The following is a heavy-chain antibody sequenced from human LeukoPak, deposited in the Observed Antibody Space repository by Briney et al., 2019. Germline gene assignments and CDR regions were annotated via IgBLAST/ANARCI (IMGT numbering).Heavy chain of an antibody. CDR3: TTGLLWFGAFQE. D-gene: IGHD3-10*01. J-gene: IGHJ1*01. V-gene: IGHV3-15*01. CDR2: IKSKTDGGTT. CDR1: GFTFSNAR. Sequence: PGGSLRLSCAASGFTFSNARMSWVRQAPGKGLEWVGRIKSKTDGGTTDYAAPVKGRFTISRDDSKKTLYLQTNSLKTEDTAVYYCTTGLLWFGAFQEWGQGTLVTVSS.